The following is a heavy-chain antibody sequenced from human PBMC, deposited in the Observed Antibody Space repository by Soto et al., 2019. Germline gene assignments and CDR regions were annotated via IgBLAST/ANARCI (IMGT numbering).Heavy chain of an antibody. CDR1: GFTLRTYT. CDR2: ISISSSDR. J-gene: IGHJ4*01. V-gene: IGHV3-21*06. CDR3: VRGMNPLF. Sequence: GGSLRLSCAASGFTLRTYTMNWVRQAPGKGLEWVSSISISSSDRYYADSVRGRFTISRDNAKNALYLQMNSLRADDTAVYFCVRGMNPLFGGQGTLVTVS.